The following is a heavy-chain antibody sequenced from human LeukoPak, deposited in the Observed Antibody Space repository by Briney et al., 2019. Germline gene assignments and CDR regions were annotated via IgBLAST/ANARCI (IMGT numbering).Heavy chain of an antibody. V-gene: IGHV3-30*04. CDR2: ISYDGSNK. CDR1: GFTFSSYA. D-gene: IGHD3-10*02. Sequence: GRSLRLSCAASGFTFSSYAMHGVRQAPGKGLEWVAVISYDGSNKYYADSVKGRFTISRDNSKNTLYLQMNSLRAEDTAVYYCAELGITMIGGVWGKGTTVTISP. J-gene: IGHJ6*04. CDR3: AELGITMIGGV.